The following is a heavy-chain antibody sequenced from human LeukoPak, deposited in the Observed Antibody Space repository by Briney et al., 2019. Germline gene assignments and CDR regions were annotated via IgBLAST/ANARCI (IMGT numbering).Heavy chain of an antibody. V-gene: IGHV3-20*04. CDR2: INWNGGST. J-gene: IGHJ4*02. D-gene: IGHD6-13*01. Sequence: PGGSLRLSCAASGFTFDDYGMSWVRQAPGKGLEWVSGINWNGGSTGYADSVRGRFTISRDNAKNSLYLQMNSLRAEDTALYYCARGTLKAAATDFDYWGQGTLVTVSS. CDR3: ARGTLKAAATDFDY. CDR1: GFTFDDYG.